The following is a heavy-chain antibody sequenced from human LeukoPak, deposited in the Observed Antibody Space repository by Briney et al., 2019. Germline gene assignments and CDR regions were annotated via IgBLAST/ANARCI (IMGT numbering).Heavy chain of an antibody. V-gene: IGHV1-8*01. D-gene: IGHD3-10*01. CDR1: GYTFINHD. CDR3: ARGLPRVYGSGNALDV. CDR2: MNPYSGNT. J-gene: IGHJ6*04. Sequence: ASVKVSCKASGYTFINHDINWVRQATGQGLEWMGWMNPYSGNTGYAQKFQGRVTMTRNTSISTAYMELSSLRSEDTAVYYCARGLPRVYGSGNALDVWGKGTTVTISS.